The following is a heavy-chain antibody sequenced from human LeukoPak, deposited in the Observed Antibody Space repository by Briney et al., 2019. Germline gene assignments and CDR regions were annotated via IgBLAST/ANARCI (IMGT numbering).Heavy chain of an antibody. J-gene: IGHJ4*01. CDR1: GFTFSSYA. CDR3: AKGIYSSGWSYFDY. Sequence: SGGSLRLSCAASGFTFSSYAMSWVRQAPGKWLEWVSAISGSGGSTYYADSVKGRFTISRDNSKNTLYLQMNSLRAEDTAVYYCAKGIYSSGWSYFDYWGHGTLVTVSS. V-gene: IGHV3-23*01. CDR2: ISGSGGST. D-gene: IGHD6-19*01.